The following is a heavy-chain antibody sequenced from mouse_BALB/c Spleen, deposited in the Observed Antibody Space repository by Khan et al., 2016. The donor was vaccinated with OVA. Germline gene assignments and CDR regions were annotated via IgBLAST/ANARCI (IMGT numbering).Heavy chain of an antibody. V-gene: IGHV1S134*01. CDR3: VAAYYSHYFDY. CDR2: IYPGNGYT. Sequence: EVQRQESGADLGRPGSSVKLSCKTSGFTFTSYGIKWVKQRPGQGMEWIGYIYPGNGYTVYNEKFQGKATMNSDTSSSTAYMQLRSLTSEDSAIYFCVAAYYSHYFDYWGQGTTLTVSS. J-gene: IGHJ2*01. D-gene: IGHD2-12*01. CDR1: GFTFTSYG.